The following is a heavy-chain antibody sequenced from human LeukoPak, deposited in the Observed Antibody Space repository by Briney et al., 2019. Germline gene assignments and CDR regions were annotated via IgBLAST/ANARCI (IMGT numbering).Heavy chain of an antibody. CDR2: ISGIGGST. V-gene: IGHV3-23*01. CDR3: AKTLGYCSGGSCYSGVIDY. Sequence: PGGALRLSCAASGFTFSSYGMSWVRQAPGKGLEWVSAISGIGGSTYYADSMKGRFTISRDNSKNTLYLQMNSLRAEDTAVYYCAKTLGYCSGGSCYSGVIDYWGQGTLVTVSS. CDR1: GFTFSSYG. D-gene: IGHD2-15*01. J-gene: IGHJ4*02.